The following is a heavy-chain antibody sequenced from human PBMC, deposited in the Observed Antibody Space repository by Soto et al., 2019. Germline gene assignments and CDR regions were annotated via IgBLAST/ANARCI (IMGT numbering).Heavy chain of an antibody. V-gene: IGHV4-34*01. CDR1: GGSFSGYY. CDR3: ARAGGSSSWSGYFDY. Sequence: PSETLSLTCAVYGGSFSGYYWSWIRQPPGKGLEWIGEINHSGSTNYNPSLKSRVTISVDTSKNQFSLKLSSVTAADTAVYYCARAGGSSSWSGYFDYWGQGTLVTSPQ. D-gene: IGHD6-13*01. CDR2: INHSGST. J-gene: IGHJ4*02.